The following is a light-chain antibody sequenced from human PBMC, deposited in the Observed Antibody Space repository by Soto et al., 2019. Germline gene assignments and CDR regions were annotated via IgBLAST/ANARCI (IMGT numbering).Light chain of an antibody. CDR1: QSITNR. CDR3: QQYNSYSVA. V-gene: IGKV1-5*03. Sequence: DIQMTQCPTPLSASVGDSVALTCRASQSITNRLAWYQVKPGKAPKVLIYKASTLKSGVPSRFSGRGSGTEFTLAISSLQPDDFATYYCQQYNSYSVAFGQGTKVDI. CDR2: KAS. J-gene: IGKJ1*01.